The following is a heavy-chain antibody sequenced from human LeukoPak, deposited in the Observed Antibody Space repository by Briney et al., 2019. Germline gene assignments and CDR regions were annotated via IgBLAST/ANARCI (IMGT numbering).Heavy chain of an antibody. Sequence: SETLSLTCTVSGGSISSGGYYWSWIRQHPGKGLEWIGYIYYSGNTYYNPSLKSRVTISVDTSKNQFSLKLSSVTAADTAVYYCASTKNDYYDPPRLSWFGPWGQGTLVTVSS. CDR1: GGSISSGGYY. D-gene: IGHD3-22*01. J-gene: IGHJ5*02. CDR3: ASTKNDYYDPPRLSWFGP. CDR2: IYYSGNT. V-gene: IGHV4-31*03.